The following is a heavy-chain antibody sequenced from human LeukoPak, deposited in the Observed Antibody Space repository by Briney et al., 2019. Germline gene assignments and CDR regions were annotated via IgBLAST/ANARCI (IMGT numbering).Heavy chain of an antibody. J-gene: IGHJ6*02. Sequence: ASVKVSCKASGYTFTGYAMNWVRQAPGQGLEWMGWINTNTGNPTYAQGFTGRFVFSLDTSVSTAYLQISSLRAEDTAVYYCAEPVAATKPLLTYYAMDVWGQGTTVTVSS. V-gene: IGHV7-4-1*02. CDR1: GYTFTGYA. D-gene: IGHD6-13*01. CDR2: INTNTGNP. CDR3: AEPVAATKPLLTYYAMDV.